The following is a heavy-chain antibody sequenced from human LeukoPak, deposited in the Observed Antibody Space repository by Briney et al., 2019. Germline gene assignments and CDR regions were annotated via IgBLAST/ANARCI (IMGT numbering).Heavy chain of an antibody. Sequence: GGSLRLSCAVSGFNFRTYSLSWVRQAPGKGLEWVANIKQDGSEKYYVDSVKGRFTISRDNAKNSLYLQMNSLGAEDTAVYYCARDWDPGAFDIWGQGTMVTVSS. D-gene: IGHD1-26*01. J-gene: IGHJ3*02. V-gene: IGHV3-7*01. CDR1: GFNFRTYS. CDR2: IKQDGSEK. CDR3: ARDWDPGAFDI.